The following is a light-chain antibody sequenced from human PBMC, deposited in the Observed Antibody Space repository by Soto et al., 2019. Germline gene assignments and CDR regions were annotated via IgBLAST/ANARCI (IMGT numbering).Light chain of an antibody. CDR3: CSYAGSSTWV. J-gene: IGLJ1*01. V-gene: IGLV2-23*01. Sequence: QSALTQPASVSGSPGQSITISCTGTSSDVGSYNLVSWYQQHPGKAPKLMIYEGSKRPSGVSNRFSGSKSGNTASLTISGLQAEDEADYYCCSYAGSSTWVFGTGTKPPS. CDR1: SSDVGSYNL. CDR2: EGS.